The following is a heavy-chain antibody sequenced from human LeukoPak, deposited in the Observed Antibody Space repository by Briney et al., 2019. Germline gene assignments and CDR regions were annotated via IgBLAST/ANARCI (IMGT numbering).Heavy chain of an antibody. CDR1: GYTFTNYA. V-gene: IGHV1-3*03. J-gene: IGHJ4*02. Sequence: ASVKVSCKTSGYTFTNYALHWVRQAPGRRPEWLGWINAGNGDTKYSQDFQDRVTITRDTSTSTAYMELSSLRSEDTAVYYCARDPEGRHSPLYGGKSRPVASWGQGTLVTVSS. D-gene: IGHD4-23*01. CDR2: INAGNGDT. CDR3: ARDPEGRHSPLYGGKSRPVAS.